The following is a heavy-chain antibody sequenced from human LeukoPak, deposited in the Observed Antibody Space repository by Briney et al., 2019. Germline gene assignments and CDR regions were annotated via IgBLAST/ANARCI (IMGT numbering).Heavy chain of an antibody. J-gene: IGHJ4*02. V-gene: IGHV4-34*01. Sequence: PSETLSLTCAVYGGSFSGYYWSWIRQPPGKGLEWIGEINHSGSTNYNPSLKSRVTISVDTSKSQFSLKLSSVTAADTAVYYCARGYCSGGSCRYYFDYWGQGTLVTVSS. D-gene: IGHD2-15*01. CDR3: ARGYCSGGSCRYYFDY. CDR1: GGSFSGYY. CDR2: INHSGST.